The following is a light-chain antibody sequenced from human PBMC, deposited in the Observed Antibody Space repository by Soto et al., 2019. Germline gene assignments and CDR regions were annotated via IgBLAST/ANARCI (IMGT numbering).Light chain of an antibody. V-gene: IGKV1-39*01. CDR2: AAS. J-gene: IGKJ3*01. Sequence: DIQMTQSPSSLPASVGDRVTITCRASQSIGTYLNCYQRKPGKAPSPLIYAASNLQSGVPSRFGGSGPGTDSTLTIGTVQPEDFATYYCQQGYSTPLFTFGPGTKVDSK. CDR3: QQGYSTPLFT. CDR1: QSIGTY.